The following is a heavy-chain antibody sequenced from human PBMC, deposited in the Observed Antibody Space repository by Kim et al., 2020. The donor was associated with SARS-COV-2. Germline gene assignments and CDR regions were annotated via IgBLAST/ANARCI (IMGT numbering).Heavy chain of an antibody. CDR3: ARGPPKPYYGSGTPGGLDY. V-gene: IGHV4-30-4*01. D-gene: IGHD3-10*01. J-gene: IGHJ4*02. Sequence: SETLSLTCTVSGGSISSGDYYWSWIRQPPGKGLEWIGYIYYSGSTYYNPSLKSRVTISVDTSKNQFSLKLSSVTAADTAVYYCARGPPKPYYGSGTPGGLDYWGQGTLVTVSS. CDR1: GGSISSGDYY. CDR2: IYYSGST.